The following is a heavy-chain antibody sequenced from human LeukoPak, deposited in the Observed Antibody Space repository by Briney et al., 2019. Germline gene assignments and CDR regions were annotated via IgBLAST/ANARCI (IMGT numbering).Heavy chain of an antibody. CDR1: GFTFSSYW. J-gene: IGHJ3*02. Sequence: PGGSLRLSCAASGFTFSSYWMHWVRQAPGKGLVRVSRINSDGSDTRYADSVKGRFTISRDNAKNTLSLQMNSLRVEDTAVYFCARGGSPPEALGDAFDIWGQGTQVTVS. D-gene: IGHD1-26*01. CDR3: ARGGSPPEALGDAFDI. CDR2: INSDGSDT. V-gene: IGHV3-74*01.